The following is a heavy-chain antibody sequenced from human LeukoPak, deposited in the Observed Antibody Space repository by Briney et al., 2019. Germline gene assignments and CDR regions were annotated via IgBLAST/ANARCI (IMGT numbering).Heavy chain of an antibody. CDR2: ISSSGSTI. D-gene: IGHD3-22*01. Sequence: NPWGSLRLSCAASGFTFSDYYMSWIRQAPGKGLEWDSYISSSGSTIYYADSVKGRFTISRDNAKNSLYLQMNSLRAEDTAVYYCAKDTYYYDNSGYYYLDYWGQGTLVTVSS. CDR1: GFTFSDYY. CDR3: AKDTYYYDNSGYYYLDY. J-gene: IGHJ4*02. V-gene: IGHV3-11*04.